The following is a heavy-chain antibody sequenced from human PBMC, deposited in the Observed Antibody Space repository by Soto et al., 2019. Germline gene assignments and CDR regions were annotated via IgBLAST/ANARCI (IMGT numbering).Heavy chain of an antibody. CDR1: GFTFTTYA. D-gene: IGHD3-22*01. CDR2: ISRRGDVT. J-gene: IGHJ4*02. V-gene: IGHV3-23*01. CDR3: AKDNGGYYDSSGNFEY. Sequence: DVQLLESGGGFVQPGGSLRLSCATSGFTFTTYALSWVRQAPGKGLEWVSGISRRGDVTHYTDSVKGRFTISRDNSHNTLFLQMNSLKPEDTALYYCAKDNGGYYDSSGNFEYWGQGTLVTVSS.